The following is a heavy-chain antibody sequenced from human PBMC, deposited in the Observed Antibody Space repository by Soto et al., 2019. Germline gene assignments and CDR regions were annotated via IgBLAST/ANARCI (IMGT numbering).Heavy chain of an antibody. CDR1: GGSISSSSYY. Sequence: SETLSLTCTVSGGSISSSSYYWGWIRQPPGKGLEWIGSIYYSGSTYYNPSLKSRVTISVDTSKNQFSLKLSSVTAADTAVYYCARPRYYYDSSGYYQYNWFDPWGQGTLVTVSS. D-gene: IGHD3-22*01. CDR2: IYYSGST. CDR3: ARPRYYYDSSGYYQYNWFDP. J-gene: IGHJ5*02. V-gene: IGHV4-39*01.